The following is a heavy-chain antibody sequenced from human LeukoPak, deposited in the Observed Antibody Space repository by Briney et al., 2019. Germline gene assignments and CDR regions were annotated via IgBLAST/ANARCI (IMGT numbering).Heavy chain of an antibody. CDR1: GGSISSSSYY. V-gene: IGHV4-39*07. CDR2: IYYSGST. D-gene: IGHD3-10*02. J-gene: IGHJ4*02. Sequence: SETLSLTCTVSGGSISSSSYYWGWIRQPPGKGLEWIGSIYYSGSTYYNPPLKSRVTMSVDTSKNQFSLKLSSVTAADTAVYYCARVGSTMIGEDYFDYWGQGTLVTVSS. CDR3: ARVGSTMIGEDYFDY.